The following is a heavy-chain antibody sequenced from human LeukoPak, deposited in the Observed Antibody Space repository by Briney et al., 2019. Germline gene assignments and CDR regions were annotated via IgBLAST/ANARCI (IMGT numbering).Heavy chain of an antibody. CDR2: IIPIFGTA. D-gene: IGHD6-6*01. V-gene: IGHV1-69*13. CDR3: ARGLAARTYYYYYMDV. CDR1: GGTFSSYA. J-gene: IGHJ6*03. Sequence: SVKVSCKASGGTFSSYAISWVRQAPGQGLEWMGGIIPIFGTANYAQKFQGRVTITADESTSTAYMELSSLRSEDTAVYYCARGLAARTYYYYYMDVWGKGTTVTVSS.